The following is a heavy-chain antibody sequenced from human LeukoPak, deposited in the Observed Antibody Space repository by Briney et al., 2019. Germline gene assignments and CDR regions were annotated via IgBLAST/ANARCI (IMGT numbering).Heavy chain of an antibody. J-gene: IGHJ4*02. Sequence: GGSLRLSCAASGFTFSSYWMSWVRQAPGKGLEWVGRIKSKTDGGTTDYAAPVKGRFTISRDDSKNTLYLQMNSLKTEDTAVYFCTPASNGWSFYWGQGTLVTVSS. D-gene: IGHD6-19*01. V-gene: IGHV3-15*01. CDR1: GFTFSSYW. CDR3: TPASNGWSFY. CDR2: IKSKTDGGTT.